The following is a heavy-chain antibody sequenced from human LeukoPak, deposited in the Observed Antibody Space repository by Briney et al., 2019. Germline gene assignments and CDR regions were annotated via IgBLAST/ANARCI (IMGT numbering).Heavy chain of an antibody. CDR2: IIPIFGTA. Sequence: GGSLRLSCAASGFTFSSYAISWVRQAPGQGLEWMGGIIPIFGTANYAQKFQGRVTITTDESTSTAYMELSSLRSEDTAVYYCARALTNGFDYWGQGTLVTVSS. CDR3: ARALTNGFDY. D-gene: IGHD2-8*01. J-gene: IGHJ4*02. V-gene: IGHV1-69*05. CDR1: GFTFSSYA.